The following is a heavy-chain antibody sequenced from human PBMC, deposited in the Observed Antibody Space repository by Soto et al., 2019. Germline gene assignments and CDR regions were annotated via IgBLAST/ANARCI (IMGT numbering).Heavy chain of an antibody. Sequence: GGSLRLSCAASGFTFSNYGMHWVRQAPGKGPEWVAVIWYDGTKTYYGDSVKDRFTISRHNSKSTVFLEMNSLRVEDTAFYYCARDRSSGWTGELDVWGQGALVTVSS. J-gene: IGHJ4*02. CDR3: ARDRSSGWTGELDV. CDR2: IWYDGTKT. V-gene: IGHV3-33*01. D-gene: IGHD6-19*01. CDR1: GFTFSNYG.